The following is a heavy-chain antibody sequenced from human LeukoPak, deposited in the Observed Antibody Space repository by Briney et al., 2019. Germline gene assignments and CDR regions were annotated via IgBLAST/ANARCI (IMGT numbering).Heavy chain of an antibody. J-gene: IGHJ5*02. CDR1: GYIFTGYY. D-gene: IGHD6-6*01. V-gene: IGHV1-2*02. CDR3: ARELYSIAARGYNWFDP. Sequence: EASVKVSCKASGYIFTGYYMHWVRQAPGQGLEWMGWINPNSGGTNYAQKFRGRVTMTRDTSISTAYMELSRLRSDDTAVYYCARELYSIAARGYNWFDPWGQGTLVTVSS. CDR2: INPNSGGT.